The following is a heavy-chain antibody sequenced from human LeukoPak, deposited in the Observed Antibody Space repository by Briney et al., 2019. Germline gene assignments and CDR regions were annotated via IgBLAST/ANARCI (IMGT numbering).Heavy chain of an antibody. D-gene: IGHD2-2*02. CDR1: GGSISSYY. J-gene: IGHJ6*02. Sequence: KTSETLSLTCTVSGGSISSYYWSWIRQPPGKGLEWIGYIYYSGSTNYNPSLKSRVTISVDTSKNQFSLKLSSVTAADTAVYYCARFRGRCSSTSCYTSAYYYYYGMDLWGQGTTVTVSS. CDR2: IYYSGST. V-gene: IGHV4-59*01. CDR3: ARFRGRCSSTSCYTSAYYYYYGMDL.